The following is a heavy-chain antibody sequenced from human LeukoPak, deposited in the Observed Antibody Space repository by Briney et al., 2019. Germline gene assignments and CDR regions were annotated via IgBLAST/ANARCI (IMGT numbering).Heavy chain of an antibody. V-gene: IGHV3-30*18. CDR2: ISYDGSNK. Sequence: PGGSLRLSCAASGSTFSSYGMHWVRQAPGKGLEWVAVISYDGSNKYYADSVKGRFTISRDISENTLYLQMNSLRAEDTAVYYCAKGGTVTRSVDVWGKGTAVTVSS. CDR3: AKGGTVTRSVDV. CDR1: GSTFSSYG. D-gene: IGHD4-17*01. J-gene: IGHJ6*04.